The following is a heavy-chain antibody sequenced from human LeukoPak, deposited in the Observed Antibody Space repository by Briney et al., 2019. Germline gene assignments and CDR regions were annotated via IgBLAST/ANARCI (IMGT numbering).Heavy chain of an antibody. CDR1: GGSISSYY. D-gene: IGHD2-8*01. CDR3: ARDVRRYFDY. V-gene: IGHV4-59*01. Sequence: PSETLSLTCTVSGGSISSYYWSWIRQPPGKRLEWIGYIYYSGSTNYNPSLKSRVTISVDTSKNQFSLKLSSVTAADTAVYYCARDVRRYFDYWGQGTLVTVSS. J-gene: IGHJ4*02. CDR2: IYYSGST.